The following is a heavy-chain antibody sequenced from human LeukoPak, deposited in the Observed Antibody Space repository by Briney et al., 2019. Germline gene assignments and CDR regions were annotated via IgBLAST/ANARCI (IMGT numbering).Heavy chain of an antibody. Sequence: PGGSLRLSCAASGFTFSSYWMHRVRQAPGKGLVWVSRINSDGSSTSYADSVKGRFTISRDNAKNTLYLQMNSLRAEDTAVYYCAREGVWRQQLVDYYYGMDVWGQGTTVTVSS. D-gene: IGHD6-13*01. J-gene: IGHJ6*02. CDR3: AREGVWRQQLVDYYYGMDV. CDR1: GFTFSSYW. V-gene: IGHV3-74*01. CDR2: INSDGSST.